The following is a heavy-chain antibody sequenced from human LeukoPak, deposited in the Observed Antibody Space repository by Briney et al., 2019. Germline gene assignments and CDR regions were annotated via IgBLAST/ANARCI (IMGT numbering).Heavy chain of an antibody. CDR1: GGSISSYY. Sequence: SETLSLTCTVSGGSISSYYWSWIRQPPGKGLEWIGYIYYSGSTNYNPSLKSRVTISVDTSKNQFSLKLSSVTAADTAVYYCAAYSSSLGPLFDYWGQGTLVTVSS. CDR3: AAYSSSLGPLFDY. D-gene: IGHD6-13*01. CDR2: IYYSGST. V-gene: IGHV4-59*08. J-gene: IGHJ4*02.